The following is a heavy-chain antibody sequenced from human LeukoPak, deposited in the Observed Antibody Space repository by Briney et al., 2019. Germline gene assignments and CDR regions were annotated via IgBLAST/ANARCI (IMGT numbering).Heavy chain of an antibody. Sequence: GVSLRLSCAASGFTFSSYWMHWVRQAPGKGLVWVSLINSDGSSTSYADSVKGRFTISRDNAKNTLYLQMNSLRAEDTAVYYCATTTYYWGQGTLVTVSS. CDR3: ATTTYY. J-gene: IGHJ4*02. D-gene: IGHD1-7*01. CDR2: INSDGSST. CDR1: GFTFSSYW. V-gene: IGHV3-74*01.